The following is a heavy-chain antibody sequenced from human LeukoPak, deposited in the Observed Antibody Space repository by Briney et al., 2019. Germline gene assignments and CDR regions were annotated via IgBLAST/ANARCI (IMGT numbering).Heavy chain of an antibody. CDR3: ANQHLATFGYHRYAMDV. D-gene: IGHD5-12*01. CDR1: GFSFSTYG. Sequence: PGGSLRLSCAASGFSFSTYGMHWVRQAPGKGLEWVAVIGYDGSNEYYADSVKGRFTISRDNSKNTLYLQMNSLRGEDTAVYFCANQHLATFGYHRYAMDVWGQGTTVTVSS. V-gene: IGHV3-30*18. CDR2: IGYDGSNE. J-gene: IGHJ6*02.